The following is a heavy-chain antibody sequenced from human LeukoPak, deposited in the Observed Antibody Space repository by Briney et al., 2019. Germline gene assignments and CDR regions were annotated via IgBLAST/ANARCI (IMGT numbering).Heavy chain of an antibody. CDR3: ARDIAAAGIYYYGMDV. D-gene: IGHD6-13*01. CDR1: GFTVSSNY. CDR2: IYSGGST. Sequence: GGSLRLSCAASGFTVSSNYMSWVREAPGKGLQWVSVIYSGGSTYYADSVKGRFTISRHNSKNTLYLQMNSLRAEDTAVYYCARDIAAAGIYYYGMDVWGQGTTVTVSS. V-gene: IGHV3-53*04. J-gene: IGHJ6*02.